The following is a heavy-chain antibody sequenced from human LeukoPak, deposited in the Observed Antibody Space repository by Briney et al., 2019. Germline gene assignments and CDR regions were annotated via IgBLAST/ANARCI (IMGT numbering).Heavy chain of an antibody. CDR2: INKDGSKI. CDR1: GFAFTNDW. Sequence: PGGSLRLSCTTSGFAFTNDWMTWVRQAQGKGLEWEANINKDGSKIHYVDSVKGRFTISRDNTKNSLFLQMNGLRAEDTATYYCARDTSPSSGSTYFDALDMWGQGTMVTVSS. D-gene: IGHD6-13*01. V-gene: IGHV3-7*01. CDR3: ARDTSPSSGSTYFDALDM. J-gene: IGHJ3*02.